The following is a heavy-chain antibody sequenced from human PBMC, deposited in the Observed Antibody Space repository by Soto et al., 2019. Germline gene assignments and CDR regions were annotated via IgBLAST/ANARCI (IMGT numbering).Heavy chain of an antibody. CDR2: INHSGST. CDR1: GGSLSGYY. Sequence: SETLSLTCAVYGGSLSGYYWSWIRQPPGKGLEWIGEINHSGSTNYNPSLKSRVTISVDTSKNQFSLKLSSVTAADTAVYYCASSTHCSSTSCYSYYYYMDVWGKGTTVTVSS. V-gene: IGHV4-34*01. J-gene: IGHJ6*03. CDR3: ASSTHCSSTSCYSYYYYMDV. D-gene: IGHD2-2*01.